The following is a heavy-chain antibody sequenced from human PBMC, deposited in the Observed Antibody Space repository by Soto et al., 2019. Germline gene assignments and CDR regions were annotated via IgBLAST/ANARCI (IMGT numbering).Heavy chain of an antibody. CDR2: ISYDGSNK. D-gene: IGHD6-19*01. CDR3: ARLHGSGYFDY. V-gene: IGHV3-30-3*01. J-gene: IGHJ4*02. CDR1: GFTFSSYA. Sequence: QVQLVESGGGVVQPGRSLRLSCAASGFTFSSYAMHWVRQAPGKGLEWVSVISYDGSNKYYADSVKGRFTISRDNSKNTLYLLMNSLRAVDTAVYYCARLHGSGYFDYWGQGTLVTVSS.